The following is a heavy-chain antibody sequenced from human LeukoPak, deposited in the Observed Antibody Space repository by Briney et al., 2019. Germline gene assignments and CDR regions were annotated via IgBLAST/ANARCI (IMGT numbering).Heavy chain of an antibody. Sequence: SETLSLTCAVHGGSFSHYYWSWIRQPPGKGLEWIGEINDSGTINYNPSLLSRVTVSVDTSKNHFSLRLTSVTATDTAVYYCARRWNYGRNYYIDVWGNGATVSVSS. CDR3: ARRWNYGRNYYIDV. CDR2: INDSGTI. J-gene: IGHJ6*03. V-gene: IGHV4-34*01. CDR1: GGSFSHYY. D-gene: IGHD1-7*01.